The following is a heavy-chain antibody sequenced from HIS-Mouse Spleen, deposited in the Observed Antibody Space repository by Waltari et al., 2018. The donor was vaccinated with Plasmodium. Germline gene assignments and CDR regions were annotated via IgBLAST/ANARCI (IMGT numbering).Heavy chain of an antibody. Sequence: EVQLVESGGGLVQPGRSLRLSCAASGITFDAYAIHLVRLAPGQGLGWVSGMSVKSGNLGCAAALKGRFHISRQNAKHSLYLQMNSRRGEDSALYYCAKGLGRQLAAGFEYWGQGTLVTVAS. V-gene: IGHV3-9*01. CDR1: GITFDAYA. D-gene: IGHD6-13*01. CDR2: MSVKSGNL. CDR3: AKGLGRQLAAGFEY. J-gene: IGHJ4*02.